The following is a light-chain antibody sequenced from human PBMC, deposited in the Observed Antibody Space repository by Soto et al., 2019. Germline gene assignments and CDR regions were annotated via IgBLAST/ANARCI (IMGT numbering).Light chain of an antibody. J-gene: IGLJ2*01. V-gene: IGLV1-40*01. CDR2: GDS. CDR3: QSYDTTLSGSRV. Sequence: QLVLTQSPSVSGAPGQRVIISCTGSSSNIGAGYDVHWYQQLPGTAPKLLIYGDSNRPSGVPDRFSGSKSGTSASLAITGLQAEDEADYYCQSYDTTLSGSRVFGRGTKLTVL. CDR1: SSNIGAGYD.